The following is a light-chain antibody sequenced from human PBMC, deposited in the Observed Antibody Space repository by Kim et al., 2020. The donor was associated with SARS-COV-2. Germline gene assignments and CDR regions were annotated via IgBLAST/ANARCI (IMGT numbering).Light chain of an antibody. Sequence: GVTISCTGSNSNIGAGYDVHWYQQLPGTAPKLLLFGNNIRPSGVPDRFSGSKSATSGSLAITGLQAEDEADYYCQSYDSSLSRMVFGGGTQLTVL. J-gene: IGLJ3*02. CDR2: GNN. V-gene: IGLV1-40*01. CDR1: NSNIGAGYD. CDR3: QSYDSSLSRMV.